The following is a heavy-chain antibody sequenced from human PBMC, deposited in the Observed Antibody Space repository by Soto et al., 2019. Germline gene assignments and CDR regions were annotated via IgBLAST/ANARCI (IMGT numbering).Heavy chain of an antibody. V-gene: IGHV1-69*13. CDR1: GGTFSSYA. CDR2: IIPIFGTA. Sequence: SVKVSCKASGGTFSSYAISWVRQAPGQGLGWWGGIIPIFGTANYAQKFQGRVTITADESTSTAYMELSSLRSEDTAVYYCARDNATIFGVGIIGTSYYYGMDVWGQGTTVTVSS. J-gene: IGHJ6*02. D-gene: IGHD3-3*01. CDR3: ARDNATIFGVGIIGTSYYYGMDV.